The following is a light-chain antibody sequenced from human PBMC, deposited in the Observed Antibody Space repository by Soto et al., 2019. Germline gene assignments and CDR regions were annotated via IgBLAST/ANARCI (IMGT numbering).Light chain of an antibody. V-gene: IGLV1-51*01. CDR3: SSYTYAGGTPYV. CDR1: RSNIGNNY. CDR2: DVS. J-gene: IGLJ1*01. Sequence: QSVLTQPPSVSAAPGQKVTISCSGSRSNIGNNYVAWYQQFPGTVPKLIIFDVSNRPSGVSNRFSGSKSGNTASLTISGLQAEDGADYYCSSYTYAGGTPYVFGPGTKLTVL.